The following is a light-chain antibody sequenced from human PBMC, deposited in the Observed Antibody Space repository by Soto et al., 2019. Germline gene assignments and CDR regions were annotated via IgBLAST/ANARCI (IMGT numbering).Light chain of an antibody. J-gene: IGKJ2*01. CDR3: QQYGSSPYT. CDR1: QRISSNY. CDR2: GAS. V-gene: IGKV3-20*01. Sequence: EIVLTQTPGTLSLSPGERATLSCRASQRISSNYLAWYQQKPGQAPRLLIYGASSRATGIPDRLSGSGSGTDFTLTISRLEPEDFAVYYCQQYGSSPYTFGQGTKLAIK.